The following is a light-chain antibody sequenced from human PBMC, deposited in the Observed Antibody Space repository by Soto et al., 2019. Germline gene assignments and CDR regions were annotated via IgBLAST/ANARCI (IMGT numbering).Light chain of an antibody. CDR2: EVR. Sequence: QSVLTQPASVSGSPGQSITVSCTGTNTDVGGYNYVSWYQHRPGKAPRLIIYEVRNRLSGVSNRFSGSKSGNTASLTISGLQSEDEADYYCTSYTTTGALVFGSGTKLTVL. V-gene: IGLV2-14*01. J-gene: IGLJ3*02. CDR3: TSYTTTGALV. CDR1: NTDVGGYNY.